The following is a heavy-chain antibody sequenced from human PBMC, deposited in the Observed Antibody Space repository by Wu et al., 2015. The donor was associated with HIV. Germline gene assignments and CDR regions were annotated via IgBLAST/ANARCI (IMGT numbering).Heavy chain of an antibody. CDR1: GYTFTTYG. CDR3: ARVGLRAARNNWFDP. CDR2: ISGYNGNT. D-gene: IGHD6-6*01. J-gene: IGHJ5*02. V-gene: IGHV1-18*01. Sequence: QVQLVQSATEVKKSGASVKVSCKASGYTFTTYGITWVRQAPGQGLEWMGWISGYNGNTNYAQKIQDRLIMTTDTSTSTAYMELTSLRSDDTAIYYCARVGLRAARNNWFDPWGQGTLVTVSS.